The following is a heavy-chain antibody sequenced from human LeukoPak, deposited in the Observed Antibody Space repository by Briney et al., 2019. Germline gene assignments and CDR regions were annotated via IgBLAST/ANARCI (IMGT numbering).Heavy chain of an antibody. CDR2: FYYSGST. D-gene: IGHD2/OR15-2a*01. V-gene: IGHV4-39*02. Sequence: SETLSLTCTVSGDSISSSPYYWGWIRQPPGKGLEWIGSFYYSGSTYYNPSLQSRVTISVDTSKNHVSLNLSSVTAADTAVYYCARGNNPYYFDYWGQGTLVTVSS. J-gene: IGHJ4*02. CDR3: ARGNNPYYFDY. CDR1: GDSISSSPYY.